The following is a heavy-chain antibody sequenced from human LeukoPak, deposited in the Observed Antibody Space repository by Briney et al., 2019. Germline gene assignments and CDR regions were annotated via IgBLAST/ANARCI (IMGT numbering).Heavy chain of an antibody. CDR1: GFTFSSYA. CDR3: ARDQSSSHY. V-gene: IGHV3-23*01. Sequence: GGSLRLACAASGFTFSSYAVSWVRQAPGKGLEWVSAISGSGGSTYYADSVKGRFTISRDNSKNTLYLQMNSLRAEDTAVYYCARDQSSSHYWGQGTLVTVSS. CDR2: ISGSGGST. J-gene: IGHJ4*02. D-gene: IGHD6-6*01.